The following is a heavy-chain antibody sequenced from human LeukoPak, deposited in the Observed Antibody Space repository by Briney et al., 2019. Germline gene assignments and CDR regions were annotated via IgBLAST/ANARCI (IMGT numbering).Heavy chain of an antibody. Sequence: GASVKVSCKASGGTFSSYAISWVRQAPGQGLVWMGGIIPIFGTANYAQKFQGRVTITADESTSTAYMELSSLRSEDTAVYYCAREVLYYGSGSYSHWFDPWGQGTLVTVSS. CDR3: AREVLYYGSGSYSHWFDP. CDR1: GGTFSSYA. CDR2: IIPIFGTA. V-gene: IGHV1-69*13. D-gene: IGHD3-10*01. J-gene: IGHJ5*02.